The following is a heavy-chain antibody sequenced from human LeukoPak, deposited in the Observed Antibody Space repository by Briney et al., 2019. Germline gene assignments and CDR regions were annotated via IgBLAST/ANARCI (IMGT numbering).Heavy chain of an antibody. J-gene: IGHJ4*02. V-gene: IGHV3-21*01. CDR1: GFTFSIYS. CDR3: ATDEYSSSSGY. D-gene: IGHD6-6*01. CDR2: ISSRSNYI. Sequence: GGSLRLSCAASGFTFSIYSMSWVRQAPGKGLEWVSSISSRSNYIYYAGSVKGRFTISRDNAKNSLYLQMNSLRAEDTAVYYCATDEYSSSSGYWGQGTLVTVSS.